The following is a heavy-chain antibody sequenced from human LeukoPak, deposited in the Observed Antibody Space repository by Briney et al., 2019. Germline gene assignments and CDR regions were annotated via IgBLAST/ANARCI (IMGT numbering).Heavy chain of an antibody. V-gene: IGHV3-23*01. D-gene: IGHD2/OR15-2a*01. CDR3: AKAVGAVIGWDGYYFDS. CDR1: GFIFSTYT. CDR2: ISGSGDKT. Sequence: GGSLRLSCAGSGFIFSTYTMNWVRQAPGKGLEWVSSISGSGDKTNYADSVKGRVTISGDNSKNTLYLQMNSLRAEDTAVYYCAKAVGAVIGWDGYYFDSWGQGTLVTVSS. J-gene: IGHJ4*02.